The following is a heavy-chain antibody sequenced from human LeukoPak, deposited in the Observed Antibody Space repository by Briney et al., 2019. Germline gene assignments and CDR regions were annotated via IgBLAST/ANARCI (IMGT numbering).Heavy chain of an antibody. J-gene: IGHJ4*02. CDR2: IYSGGST. Sequence: GGSLRLSCAASGFTVSSNYMSWVRQAPGKGLEWVSVIYSGGSTYYADSVKGRFTISRDNSKNTLYLQMNSLRAEDTAVYYCARESSRYYYDSSGYVYWGQGTLVTVSS. CDR1: GFTVSSNY. V-gene: IGHV3-66*01. CDR3: ARESSRYYYDSSGYVY. D-gene: IGHD3-22*01.